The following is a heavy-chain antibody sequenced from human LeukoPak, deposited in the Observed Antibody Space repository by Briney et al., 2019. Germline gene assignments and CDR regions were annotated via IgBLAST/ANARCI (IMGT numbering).Heavy chain of an antibody. Sequence: GASVKVSCKASGYTFTGYYMHWVRQAPGQGLEWMGWINPNSGGTNYAQKFQGRVTMTRDTSISTAYMELSRLRSDDTAVYYCASDIVVVPAAIPKGSAFDIWGQGTMVTASS. J-gene: IGHJ3*02. CDR1: GYTFTGYY. D-gene: IGHD2-2*02. CDR3: ASDIVVVPAAIPKGSAFDI. V-gene: IGHV1-2*02. CDR2: INPNSGGT.